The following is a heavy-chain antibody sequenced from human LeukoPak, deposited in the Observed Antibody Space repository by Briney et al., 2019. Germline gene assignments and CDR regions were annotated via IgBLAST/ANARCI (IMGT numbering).Heavy chain of an antibody. V-gene: IGHV1-2*02. CDR3: ARVRITMVRGVIISCWFDP. J-gene: IGHJ5*02. CDR1: GYTFTGYH. Sequence: ASVKVSCKASGYTFTGYHMHWVRQAPGQGLEWMGWINPNSGGTNYAQKFQGRVTMTRDTSISTAYMELSRLRSDDTAVYYCARVRITMVRGVIISCWFDPWGQGTLVTVSS. D-gene: IGHD3-10*01. CDR2: INPNSGGT.